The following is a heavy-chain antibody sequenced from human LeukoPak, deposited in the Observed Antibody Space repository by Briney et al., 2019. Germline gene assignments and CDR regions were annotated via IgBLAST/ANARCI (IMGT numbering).Heavy chain of an antibody. D-gene: IGHD3-22*01. CDR3: AKDLHYYDSSGLDS. V-gene: IGHV3-30*04. CDR1: GFTFSSYA. CDR2: ISYDGSNK. Sequence: PGGSLRLSCAASGFTFSSYAMHWVRQAPGKGLEWVAVISYDGSNKYYADSVKGRFTISRDNSKNTLYLQMNSLRAEDTALYYCAKDLHYYDSSGLDSWGQGTLVTVSS. J-gene: IGHJ5*01.